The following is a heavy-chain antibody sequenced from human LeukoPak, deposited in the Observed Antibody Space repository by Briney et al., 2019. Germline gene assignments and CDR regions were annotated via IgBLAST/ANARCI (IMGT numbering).Heavy chain of an antibody. J-gene: IGHJ4*02. CDR3: ARNGDDSSDYYYFDY. Sequence: PSQTLSLTCAVSGDSISSGGYSWRWLRQPPGKGLEWIGYIYNSGSTKYNPSLKSRVTISVDTSKNPFSLKLNSVTAADTAIYYCARNGDDSSDYYYFDYWGQGTLVTVSS. CDR1: GDSISSGGYS. D-gene: IGHD3-22*01. CDR2: IYNSGST. V-gene: IGHV4-30-4*07.